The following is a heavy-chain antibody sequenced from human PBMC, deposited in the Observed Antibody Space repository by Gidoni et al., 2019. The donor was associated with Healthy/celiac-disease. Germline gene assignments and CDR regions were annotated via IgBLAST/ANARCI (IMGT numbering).Heavy chain of an antibody. V-gene: IGHV4-59*01. CDR3: ARDSLHFDY. D-gene: IGHD2-15*01. CDR2: IYYSGST. J-gene: IGHJ4*02. CDR1: GGSISSYY. Sequence: QVQLQESGPGLGKPSETLSLTCTDSGGSISSYYWSWIRQPPGKGLEWIGYIYYSGSTNYNPSLKSRVTISVDTSKNQFSLKLSSVTAADTAVYYCARDSLHFDYWCQGTLVTVSS.